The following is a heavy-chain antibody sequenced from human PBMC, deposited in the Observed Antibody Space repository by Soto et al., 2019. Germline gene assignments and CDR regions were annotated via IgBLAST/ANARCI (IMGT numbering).Heavy chain of an antibody. Sequence: GGSLRLSCAASGFTFSSYAMHWVRQAPGKGLEWVAVISYDGSNKYYADSVKGRFTISRDNSKNTLYLQMNSLRAEDTAVYYCARDPESPITMVRGVILWYYFDYWGQGTLVTVSS. V-gene: IGHV3-30-3*01. CDR2: ISYDGSNK. J-gene: IGHJ4*02. CDR3: ARDPESPITMVRGVILWYYFDY. D-gene: IGHD3-10*01. CDR1: GFTFSSYA.